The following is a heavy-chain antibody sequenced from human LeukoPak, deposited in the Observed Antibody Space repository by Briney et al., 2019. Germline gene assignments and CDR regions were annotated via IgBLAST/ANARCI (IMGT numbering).Heavy chain of an antibody. J-gene: IGHJ3*02. CDR1: GGSFSGYY. CDR3: ARELHCSGGSCYSSAFDI. V-gene: IGHV4-34*01. Sequence: SETLSLTCAVYGGSFSGYYWSWIRQPPGKGLEWIGEINHSGSTNYNPSLKSRVTISVDTSKNQFSLKLSSVTAADTAVYYCARELHCSGGSCYSSAFDIWGQGTMVTVSS. D-gene: IGHD2-15*01. CDR2: INHSGST.